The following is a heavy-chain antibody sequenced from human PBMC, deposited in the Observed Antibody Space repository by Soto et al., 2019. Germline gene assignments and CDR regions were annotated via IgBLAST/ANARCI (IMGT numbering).Heavy chain of an antibody. J-gene: IGHJ4*02. V-gene: IGHV3-23*01. CDR1: GFTVRSYA. CDR3: AKIAEAVAGTVYGY. D-gene: IGHD6-19*01. CDR2: IGGSGGTT. Sequence: GGSLRLSCAASGFTVRSYAMGWVRQAPGKGLEWVSAIGGSGGTTYYADSVKGRFTVSRDNSKNTLYLQMISLRAEDTAVYYCAKIAEAVAGTVYGYWGQGTLVTVSS.